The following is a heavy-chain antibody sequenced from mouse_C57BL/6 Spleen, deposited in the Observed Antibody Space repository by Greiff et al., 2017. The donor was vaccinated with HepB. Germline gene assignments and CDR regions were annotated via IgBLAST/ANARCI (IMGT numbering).Heavy chain of an antibody. Sequence: QVQLQQPGTELVKPGASVKLSCKASGYTFTSYWMHWVKQRPGQGLEWIGNINPSNGGTNYNEKFKSKATLTVDKSSSTAYMQLSSLTSEDSAVYYCASPLYYGSRRGYAMDYWGQGTSVTVSS. CDR1: GYTFTSYW. D-gene: IGHD1-1*01. CDR3: ASPLYYGSRRGYAMDY. CDR2: INPSNGGT. J-gene: IGHJ4*01. V-gene: IGHV1-53*01.